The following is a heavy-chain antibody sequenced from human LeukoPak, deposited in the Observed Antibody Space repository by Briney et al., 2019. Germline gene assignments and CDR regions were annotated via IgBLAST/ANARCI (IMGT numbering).Heavy chain of an antibody. J-gene: IGHJ4*02. V-gene: IGHV3-21*01. CDR2: ISSSSSYI. D-gene: IGHD6-13*01. CDR3: ASPAAAGTPY. Sequence: GGSLRLSCAASGFTLSSYSMNWVRQAPGKGLEWVSSISSSSSYIYYADSVKGRFTISRDNAKNSLYLQMNSLRAEDTAVYYCASPAAAGTPYWGQGTLVTVSS. CDR1: GFTLSSYS.